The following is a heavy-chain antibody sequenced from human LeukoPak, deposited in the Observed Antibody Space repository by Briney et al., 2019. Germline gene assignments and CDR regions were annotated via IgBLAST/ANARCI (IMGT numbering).Heavy chain of an antibody. CDR1: GFTFSRYA. CDR2: ISYDENNE. CDR3: AGAYAGSSSGGDY. J-gene: IGHJ4*02. V-gene: IGHV3-30-3*01. D-gene: IGHD1-26*01. Sequence: ARPLRLSCAASGFTFSRYAMHWVRQAPGKGLEWVAVISYDENNENYADSVKGRFNISRDNSKNTLYLQMNSLRVEDTAVYYCAGAYAGSSSGGDYWGQGTLVTVSS.